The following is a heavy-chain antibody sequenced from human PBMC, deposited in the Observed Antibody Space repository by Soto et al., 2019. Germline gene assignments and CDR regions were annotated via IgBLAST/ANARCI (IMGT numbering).Heavy chain of an antibody. V-gene: IGHV3-53*01. CDR1: GFTVSNSY. CDR3: ARGYKWFDP. Sequence: EVQVVESGGGLIQPGGYLRLSCEGSGFTVSNSYFTWVRQAPGKGLEWVSVIYDDGGTYYAPSVKGRFTISRDNSKNTLHLRMTSLRDEDTAVYYWARGYKWFDPWGQGTLVTVSA. J-gene: IGHJ5*02. CDR2: IYDDGGT.